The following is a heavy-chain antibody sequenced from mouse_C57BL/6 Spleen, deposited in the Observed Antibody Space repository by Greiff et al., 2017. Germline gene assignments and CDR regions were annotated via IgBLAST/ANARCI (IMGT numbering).Heavy chain of an antibody. CDR1: GYTFTSYW. J-gene: IGHJ3*01. D-gene: IGHD2-5*01. CDR2: IDPSGSYT. V-gene: IGHV1-69*02. CDR3: AVLYYSSYVWFAF. Sequence: QVQLQQPGAELVKPGASVKVSCKASGYTFTSYWMHWVEQRPGKGLEWIGVIDPSGSYTNYNQKFKGKATLTVDKSSSTAYMQLSSLTSEDSAVYYGAVLYYSSYVWFAFWGPGTRVTVSA.